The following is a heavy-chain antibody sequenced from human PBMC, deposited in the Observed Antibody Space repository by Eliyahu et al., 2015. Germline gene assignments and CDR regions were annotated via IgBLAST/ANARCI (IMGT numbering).Heavy chain of an antibody. Sequence: QLQLQESGPGLVKPSETLSLTCTVXGXSISSSSYYXGWIRQPPGKGLEWIGSIYXSGSTYYNPSLKSRVTISVDRSKNQFSLKLSSVTAADTAVYYCARQYYFDTSGYPDYWGQGTLVTVSS. CDR3: ARQYYFDTSGYPDY. CDR1: GXSISSSSYY. D-gene: IGHD3-22*01. CDR2: IYXSGST. V-gene: IGHV4-39*01. J-gene: IGHJ4*02.